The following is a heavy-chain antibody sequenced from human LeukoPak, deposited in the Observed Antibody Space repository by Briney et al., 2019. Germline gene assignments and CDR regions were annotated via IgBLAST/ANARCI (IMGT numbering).Heavy chain of an antibody. CDR1: GYTFTSYY. V-gene: IGHV1-46*01. Sequence: GASVKVSCKASGYTFTSYYIHWVRQAPGQGLEWMRIINPSGGSTNYAQDFQGRVTMTRDTSTSTVYMELSSLRSEDTAVYYCARRELAGSTAYFDYWGQGTLVTVSS. D-gene: IGHD1-26*01. CDR3: ARRELAGSTAYFDY. CDR2: INPSGGST. J-gene: IGHJ4*02.